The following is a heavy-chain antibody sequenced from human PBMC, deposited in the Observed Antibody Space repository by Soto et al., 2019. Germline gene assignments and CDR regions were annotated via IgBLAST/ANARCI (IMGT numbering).Heavy chain of an antibody. CDR2: ISAAGDP. CDR1: GFTFRNYD. CDR3: ARTDRDFSGLDV. J-gene: IGHJ6*02. Sequence: EVQLVESGGGLVQPGGSLRLSCGASGFTFRNYDMHWVRQGTGKGLEWVSGISAAGDPDYADSVEGRFTISRENAQNSFFLQMTSLRVGDTAVYYCARTDRDFSGLDVSGQGTTVIVSS. V-gene: IGHV3-13*05.